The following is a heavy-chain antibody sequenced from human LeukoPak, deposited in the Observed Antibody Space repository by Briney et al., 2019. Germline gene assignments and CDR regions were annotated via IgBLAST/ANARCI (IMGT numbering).Heavy chain of an antibody. CDR2: TRNKANSYTT. CDR1: GFTFSDHY. V-gene: IGHV3-72*01. Sequence: PGGSLRLSCAASGFTFSDHYMDWVRQAPGKGLEWVGRTRNKANSYTTEYAASVKGRFTISRDESENSVYLQMNSLRAEDTAVYYCARSVEMATISDYWGQGTLVTVSS. CDR3: ARSVEMATISDY. J-gene: IGHJ4*02. D-gene: IGHD5-24*01.